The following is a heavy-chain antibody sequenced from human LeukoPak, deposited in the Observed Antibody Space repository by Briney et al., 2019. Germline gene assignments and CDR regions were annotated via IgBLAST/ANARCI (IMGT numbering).Heavy chain of an antibody. CDR2: IYYSGST. CDR1: GDSISSYY. J-gene: IGHJ4*02. Sequence: SETLSLTCTVSGDSISSYYWSWIRQPPGKGLEWIGYIYYSGSTNYNPSLKSRVTISVDTSKNQFSLKLSSVTAADTAVYYCAASGGSYATTVDYWGQGTLVTVSS. CDR3: AASGGSYATTVDY. V-gene: IGHV4-59*01. D-gene: IGHD1-26*01.